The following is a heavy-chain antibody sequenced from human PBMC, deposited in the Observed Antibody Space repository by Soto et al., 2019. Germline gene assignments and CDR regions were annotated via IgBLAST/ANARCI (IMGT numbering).Heavy chain of an antibody. CDR1: GFTFSRYA. Sequence: EVQLLESGGGLVQPGGSLRLSCAASGFTFSRYAMSWVRQAPGKGLEWVSTLSGSGLSTNYADSVKGRFTISRDNSMNTLYLQMNSLRVEDTAVYFCEKGTAASGTSGFDYWGQGTLVTVSS. D-gene: IGHD6-13*01. CDR3: EKGTAASGTSGFDY. J-gene: IGHJ4*02. CDR2: LSGSGLST. V-gene: IGHV3-23*01.